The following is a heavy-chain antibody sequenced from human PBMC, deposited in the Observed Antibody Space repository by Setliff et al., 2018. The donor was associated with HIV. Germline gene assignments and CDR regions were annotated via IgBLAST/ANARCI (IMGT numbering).Heavy chain of an antibody. V-gene: IGHV3-30*01. CDR1: GFTYSRHA. Sequence: GESLKISCAASGFTYSRHAMHWVRQAPGKGLEWVAVMSYGGSEKYYADSVKGRFTVSRDNSKNTLYLQLNSLRVEDTAVYYCARETTTLVGDLFIFDYWGQGTLVTVSS. CDR3: ARETTTLVGDLFIFDY. J-gene: IGHJ4*02. CDR2: MSYGGSEK. D-gene: IGHD3-10*02.